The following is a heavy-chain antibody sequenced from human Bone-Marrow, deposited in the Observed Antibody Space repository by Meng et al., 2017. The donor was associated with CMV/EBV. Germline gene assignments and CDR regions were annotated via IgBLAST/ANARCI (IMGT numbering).Heavy chain of an antibody. CDR3: ARVTGTVRSYWYFDL. CDR2: INPSGGST. J-gene: IGHJ2*01. Sequence: ASVKVSCKASGYTFTSYYMHWGRQAPGQGLEWMGIINPSGGSTSYEQKFQGRVTMTRDTSTSTVYMELSSLRSEDTAVYYCARVTGTVRSYWYFDLWGRGTLVTVSS. D-gene: IGHD1-1*01. CDR1: GYTFTSYY. V-gene: IGHV1-46*01.